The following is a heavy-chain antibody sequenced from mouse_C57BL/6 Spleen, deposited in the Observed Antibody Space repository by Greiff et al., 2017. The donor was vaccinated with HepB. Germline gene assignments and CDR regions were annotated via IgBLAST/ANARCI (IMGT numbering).Heavy chain of an antibody. J-gene: IGHJ2*01. CDR3: AKGIYYCSSYDY. V-gene: IGHV1-39*01. D-gene: IGHD1-1*01. CDR2: INPNYGTT. CDR1: GYSFTDYN. Sequence: VHVKQSGPELVKPGASVKISCKASGYSFTDYNMNWVKQSNGKSLEWIGVINPNYGTTSSNQKFKGKATLTVNQSSSTAYMQLNSLTSADSAVYYCAKGIYYCSSYDYWGQGTTLTVSS.